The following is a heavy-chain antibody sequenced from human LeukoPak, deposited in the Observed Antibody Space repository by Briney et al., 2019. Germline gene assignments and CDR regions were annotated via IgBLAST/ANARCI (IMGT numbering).Heavy chain of an antibody. J-gene: IGHJ4*02. Sequence: PSKTLSLTCAVYGGSFSGYYWSWIRQPPGKGLEWIGEINHSGSTNYNPSLKSRVTISVDTSKNQFSLKLSSVTAADTAVYYCARGSAADYWGQGTLVTVSS. CDR2: INHSGST. CDR3: ARGSAADY. V-gene: IGHV4-34*01. CDR1: GGSFSGYY.